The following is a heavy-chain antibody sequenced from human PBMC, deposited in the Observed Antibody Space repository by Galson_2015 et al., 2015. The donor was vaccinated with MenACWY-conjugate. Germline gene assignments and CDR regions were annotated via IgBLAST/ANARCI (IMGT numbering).Heavy chain of an antibody. V-gene: IGHV5-51*01. Sequence: QSGAEVKKPGESLKISCKGSGYSFTNYWIGWVRQMPGRGLEWMGLIDPHNSNTRYSPSFQGQVTISADESISTAYLQWSSMKASDTSTYYCARHPPVGRCIDVWGRGTTVTVSS. CDR3: ARHPPVGRCIDV. J-gene: IGHJ6*02. CDR2: IDPHNSNT. CDR1: GYSFTNYW.